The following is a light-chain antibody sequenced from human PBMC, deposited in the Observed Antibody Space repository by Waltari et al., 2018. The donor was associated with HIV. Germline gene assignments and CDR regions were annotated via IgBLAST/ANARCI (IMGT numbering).Light chain of an antibody. CDR3: CSYAGTSTYVA. Sequence: QSALTQPASVSGSPGQSITISCPGTSSAVGSYNLVSWYQQHPGKAPKLTIYEVSKRPSGVSNRFHGSKSGNTASLTISGLQAEDEADYYCCSYAGTSTYVAFGGGTKLTVL. V-gene: IGLV2-23*02. CDR1: SSAVGSYNL. CDR2: EVS. J-gene: IGLJ2*01.